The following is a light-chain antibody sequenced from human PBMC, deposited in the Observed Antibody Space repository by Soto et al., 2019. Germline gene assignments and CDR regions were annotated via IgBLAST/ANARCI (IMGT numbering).Light chain of an antibody. CDR3: QQYNSYHTWT. V-gene: IGKV1-5*03. CDR1: QSISSW. J-gene: IGKJ1*01. CDR2: KAS. Sequence: DIQMTQSPSTLSASVGDRVTITCRASQSISSWLAWYQQKPGKAPKLLIYKASSLESGVPSRFSGSGSGTEFTLTISSLQPDDFATYYCQQYNSYHTWTVGQGTKVEIK.